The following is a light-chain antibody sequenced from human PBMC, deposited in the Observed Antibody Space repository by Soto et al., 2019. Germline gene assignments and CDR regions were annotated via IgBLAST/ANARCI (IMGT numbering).Light chain of an antibody. Sequence: EIVLTQSPGTLSLSPGERATLSCRASQSVSSSYLAWYQQKPGQAPRLLIYSASSRATGIPDRFSGSGSGTDFTLTISRLEPEDCAVYYCQQYGSSLLFTFGPGTKVDIK. V-gene: IGKV3-20*01. CDR3: QQYGSSLLFT. J-gene: IGKJ3*01. CDR1: QSVSSSY. CDR2: SAS.